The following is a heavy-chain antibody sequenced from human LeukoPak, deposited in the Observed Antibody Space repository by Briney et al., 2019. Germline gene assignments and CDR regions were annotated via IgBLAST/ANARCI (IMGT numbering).Heavy chain of an antibody. Sequence: GGSLRLSCAASGFTFSGYATSWVRQAPGKGLEWVSAISGSGGSTYYADSVRGRFTISRDSSKNTLYLQMNSLRAEDTAVYYCAKAHYYDSSGYYPIFDYWGQGTLVTVSS. CDR2: ISGSGGST. V-gene: IGHV3-23*01. CDR1: GFTFSGYA. D-gene: IGHD3-22*01. J-gene: IGHJ4*02. CDR3: AKAHYYDSSGYYPIFDY.